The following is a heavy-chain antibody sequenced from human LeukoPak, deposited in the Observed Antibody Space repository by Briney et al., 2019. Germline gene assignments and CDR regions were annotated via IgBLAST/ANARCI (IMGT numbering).Heavy chain of an antibody. CDR2: IYTSGRT. D-gene: IGHD3-22*01. V-gene: IGHV4-4*07. Sequence: PSETLSLTCTVSGDSISSYYWSWIRQPAGKGLEWIGRIYTSGRTNYNPSLKSRVTMSVDTSKNQISLKLSSVTAADTAVYYCARDQYYYDSSGYYYYFDYWGQGTLVTVSS. CDR3: ARDQYYYDSSGYYYYFDY. J-gene: IGHJ4*02. CDR1: GDSISSYY.